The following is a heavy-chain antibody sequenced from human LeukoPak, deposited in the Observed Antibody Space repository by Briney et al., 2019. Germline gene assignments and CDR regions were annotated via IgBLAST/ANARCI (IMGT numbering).Heavy chain of an antibody. D-gene: IGHD3-3*01. V-gene: IGHV4-34*01. J-gene: IGHJ4*02. CDR3: ARGRFLEWSYYFDY. CDR1: GGSFSGYY. CDR2: INHSGST. Sequence: SETLSLTCAVYGGSFSGYYWSWIRQPPGKGLEWIGEINHSGSTNYNPSLKSRVTISVDTSKNQFSLKLSSVTAADTAVYYCARGRFLEWSYYFDYWGQGTLVTVSS.